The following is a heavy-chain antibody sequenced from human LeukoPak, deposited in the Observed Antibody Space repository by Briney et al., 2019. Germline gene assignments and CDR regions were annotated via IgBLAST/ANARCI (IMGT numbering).Heavy chain of an antibody. CDR3: AKEERYDFWSGYPSYYMDV. J-gene: IGHJ6*03. Sequence: PGGSLRLSCAASGFTFSSHAMHWVRQAPGKGLEWVAVTSKDGSDKYYADSVKGRFTISRDNSRNSLYLQMNSLRADDTAIYYCAKEERYDFWSGYPSYYMDVWGKGTTVTVSS. D-gene: IGHD3-3*01. CDR2: TSKDGSDK. CDR1: GFTFSSHA. V-gene: IGHV3-30*18.